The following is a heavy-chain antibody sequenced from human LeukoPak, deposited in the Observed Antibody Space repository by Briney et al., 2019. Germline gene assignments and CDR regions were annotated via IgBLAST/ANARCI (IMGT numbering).Heavy chain of an antibody. CDR3: ARDPSGTTIDNYYTLPKGMDV. D-gene: IGHD3-3*01. CDR1: GFTVTSSY. CDR2: TYSGGTT. V-gene: IGHV3-66*01. J-gene: IGHJ6*02. Sequence: GSLRLSCAASGFTVTSSYINWVRRAPGKGLEWISVTYSGGTTYYSESVKDRFIVSRDNSKNTLYLQMSSLTGEDTAIYYCARDPSGTTIDNYYTLPKGMDVWGQGTTVTVSS.